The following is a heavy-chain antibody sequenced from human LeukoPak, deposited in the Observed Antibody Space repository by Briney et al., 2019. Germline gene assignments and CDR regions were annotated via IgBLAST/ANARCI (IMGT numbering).Heavy chain of an antibody. V-gene: IGHV3-15*01. CDR2: IKSKTDGGTT. CDR3: TSSTGPTDYYYYYYMDV. Sequence: PGGSLRLSCAASGFTFSNAWMSWVPQAPGKGLEWVGRIKSKTDGGTTDYAAPVKGRFTISRDDSKNTLYLQMNSLKTEDTVVYYCTSSTGPTDYYYYYYMDVWRERANATVPS. CDR1: GFTFSNAW. D-gene: IGHD6-13*01. J-gene: IGHJ6*03.